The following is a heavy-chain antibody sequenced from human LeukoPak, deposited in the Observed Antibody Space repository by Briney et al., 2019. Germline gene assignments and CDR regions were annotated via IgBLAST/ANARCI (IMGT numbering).Heavy chain of an antibody. J-gene: IGHJ4*02. CDR1: GFTFSSYS. CDR2: ITGGGSGI. V-gene: IGHV3-23*01. Sequence: GGSLRLSCAASGFTFSSYSMNWVRQAPGKGLEWVSAITGGGSGIYYADSMKSRFTISRDNSKNTLYLQINSLRAEDTAVYYCAKWGDYDVLTGYYVSDYWGQGTLVTVSS. D-gene: IGHD3-9*01. CDR3: AKWGDYDVLTGYYVSDY.